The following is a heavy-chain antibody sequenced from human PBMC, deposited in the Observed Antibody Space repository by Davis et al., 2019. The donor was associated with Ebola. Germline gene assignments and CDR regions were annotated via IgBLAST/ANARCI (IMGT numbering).Heavy chain of an antibody. CDR1: GFTFDDYA. CDR3: AKDAGAQKLRYFDWSTEHSYYYYGMDV. Sequence: PGGSLRLSCAASGFTFDDYAMHWVRQAPGKGLEWVSGISWNSGSIGYADSVKGRFTISGDNAKNSLYLQMNSLRAEDTALYYCAKDAGAQKLRYFDWSTEHSYYYYGMDVWGQGTTVTVSS. J-gene: IGHJ6*02. V-gene: IGHV3-9*01. CDR2: ISWNSGSI. D-gene: IGHD3-9*01.